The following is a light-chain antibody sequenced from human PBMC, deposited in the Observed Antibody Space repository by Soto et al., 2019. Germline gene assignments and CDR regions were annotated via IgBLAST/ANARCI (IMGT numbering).Light chain of an antibody. CDR1: QSVLYSSTNKNY. J-gene: IGKJ2*01. V-gene: IGKV4-1*01. CDR3: QQYYRAPRT. Sequence: DIVMTQSPDSLAVSLGERATINCKSSQSVLYSSTNKNYLAWYQQKPGQPPKLLIYWASTRESGVPDRLSGSGSGTDFTLTISSLQAEDVAVYYCQQYYRAPRTFGQGTKLEIK. CDR2: WAS.